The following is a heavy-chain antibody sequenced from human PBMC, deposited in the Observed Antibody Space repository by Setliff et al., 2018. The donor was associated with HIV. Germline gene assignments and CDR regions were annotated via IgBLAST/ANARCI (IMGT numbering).Heavy chain of an antibody. J-gene: IGHJ3*01. Sequence: SETLSLTCAVYGRSFSGYYWNWIRQSPGKGLEWIGEINHSGGTNYNPYLMSRVTMSIDTSKNQFSLNVSSVTAADTAVYYCARGWGHDGFDFWGQGTMVTVSS. CDR3: ARGWGHDGFDF. D-gene: IGHD7-27*01. CDR1: GRSFSGYY. CDR2: INHSGGT. V-gene: IGHV4-34*01.